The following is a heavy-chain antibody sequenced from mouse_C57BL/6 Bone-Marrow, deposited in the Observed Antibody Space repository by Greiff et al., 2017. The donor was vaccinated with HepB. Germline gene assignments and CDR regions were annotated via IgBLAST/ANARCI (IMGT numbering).Heavy chain of an antibody. Sequence: QVQLQQPGAELVRPGTSVKLSCKASGYTFTSYWMHWVKQRPGQGLEWIGVIDPSDSYTNYNQKFKGKATLTVDTSSSTVYMQLSSLTSEDSAVYYCTRAWLLRWGDYWGQGTSVTVSS. V-gene: IGHV1-59*01. J-gene: IGHJ4*01. CDR1: GYTFTSYW. D-gene: IGHD2-3*01. CDR3: TRAWLLRWGDY. CDR2: IDPSDSYT.